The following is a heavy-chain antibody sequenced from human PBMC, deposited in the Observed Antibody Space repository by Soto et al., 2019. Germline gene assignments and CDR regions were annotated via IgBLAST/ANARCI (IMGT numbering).Heavy chain of an antibody. CDR2: IYYSGST. V-gene: IGHV4-39*01. D-gene: IGHD3-10*01. Sequence: QLQLQESGPGLVKPSETLSLTCTVSGGSISSSSYYWGWIRQPPGKGLEWIGSIYYSGSTYYNPSLKSRVTISVDTSKNQFSLKLSSVTAADTAVYYCARRPEYYYGSGSYWYFDLWGRGTLVTVSS. CDR3: ARRPEYYYGSGSYWYFDL. CDR1: GGSISSSSYY. J-gene: IGHJ2*01.